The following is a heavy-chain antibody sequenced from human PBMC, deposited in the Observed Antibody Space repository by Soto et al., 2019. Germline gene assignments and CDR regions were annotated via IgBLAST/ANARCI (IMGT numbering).Heavy chain of an antibody. D-gene: IGHD2-15*01. V-gene: IGHV1-46*01. CDR1: GYTFTSYY. Sequence: SVKGSCKASGYTFTSYYMHWVRQAPGQGPEWMGIINPSGGSTTYAQKFQGRVTMTRDTSTSTVYMELSSLRSEDTAVYYCAGEEVAATQGDYYHYYGMDVWGQGTTVTVSS. J-gene: IGHJ6*02. CDR3: AGEEVAATQGDYYHYYGMDV. CDR2: INPSGGST.